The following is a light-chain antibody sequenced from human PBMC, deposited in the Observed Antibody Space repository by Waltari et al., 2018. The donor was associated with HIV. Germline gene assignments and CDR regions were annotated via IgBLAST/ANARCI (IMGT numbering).Light chain of an antibody. J-gene: IGKJ2*01. V-gene: IGKV1-5*03. CDR1: QDVGYW. CDR2: KTS. Sequence: DIQMTQSPSTLSASVGDRVNITCRASQDVGYWLAWYQQKSGKAPKLLMYKTSILEYGVPSRFSGRASGTGFTLTIDGLQPEDFATYYCQQYNSDFYTFGQGTKLEIK. CDR3: QQYNSDFYT.